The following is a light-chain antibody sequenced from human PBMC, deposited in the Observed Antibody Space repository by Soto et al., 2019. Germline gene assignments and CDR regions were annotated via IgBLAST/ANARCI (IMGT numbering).Light chain of an antibody. Sequence: DIQMTQSPSTLSASVGDRVPITCRASQSISSWLAWYQQKPGKAPKLLIYTASSLESGVPSRVSGSGSGTEFTLTISSLQPDDFATYYCQQYNSYSMYTFGQGTKVDIK. CDR1: QSISSW. J-gene: IGKJ2*01. V-gene: IGKV1-5*03. CDR3: QQYNSYSMYT. CDR2: TAS.